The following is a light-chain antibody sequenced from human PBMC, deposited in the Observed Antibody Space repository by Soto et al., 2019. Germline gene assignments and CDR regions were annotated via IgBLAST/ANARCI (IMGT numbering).Light chain of an antibody. Sequence: EIGVTRCPAPLSVSPGERATPACRASQTVNGNLAWYQQIPGQAPRLLIYGASTRATGIPASFSGSGSGTEFTLTISSLQSEDFAVYYCQQYNSWPQAFGQGTKVDIK. CDR2: GAS. J-gene: IGKJ1*01. CDR3: QQYNSWPQA. V-gene: IGKV3-15*01. CDR1: QTVNGN.